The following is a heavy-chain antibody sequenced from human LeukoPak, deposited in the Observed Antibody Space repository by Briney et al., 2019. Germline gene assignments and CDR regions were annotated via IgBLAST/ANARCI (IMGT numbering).Heavy chain of an antibody. CDR3: ARGGFYCGGDCYVDY. CDR2: INHSGST. J-gene: IGHJ4*02. Sequence: TSETLSLTCAVYGGSFSPYYWSWIRHPPGKGLEWIGEINHSGSTNYNPSLKSRVTISVDTSKNQVSLRLSSVTAADTAVYYCARGGFYCGGDCYVDYWGQGTLVTVSS. CDR1: GGSFSPYY. D-gene: IGHD2-21*02. V-gene: IGHV4-34*01.